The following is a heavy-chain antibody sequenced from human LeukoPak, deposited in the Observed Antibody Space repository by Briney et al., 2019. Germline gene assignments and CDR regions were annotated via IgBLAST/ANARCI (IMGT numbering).Heavy chain of an antibody. CDR3: ARPGRDGGYSYGFDY. V-gene: IGHV5-51*01. J-gene: IGHJ4*02. Sequence: GESLKISCKGSGYSSTSYWIGWVRQMPGKGLEWMGIIYPGDSDTIYSPSFQGQVTISADKSISTAYLQWSSLKASDTAMYYCARPGRDGGYSYGFDYWGQGTLVTVSS. CDR2: IYPGDSDT. CDR1: GYSSTSYW. D-gene: IGHD5-18*01.